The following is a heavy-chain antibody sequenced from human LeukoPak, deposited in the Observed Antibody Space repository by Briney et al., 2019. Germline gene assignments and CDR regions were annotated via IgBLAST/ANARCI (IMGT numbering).Heavy chain of an antibody. CDR2: ISSSGSTI. Sequence: PGGSPRLSCAASGFTFSDYYMSWIRQAPGKGLEWVSYISSSGSTIYYADSVKGRFTISRDSAKNSLYLQMNSLRAEDTAVYYCETTVTTMVYWGQGTLVTVSS. D-gene: IGHD4-17*01. J-gene: IGHJ4*02. V-gene: IGHV3-11*01. CDR3: ETTVTTMVY. CDR1: GFTFSDYY.